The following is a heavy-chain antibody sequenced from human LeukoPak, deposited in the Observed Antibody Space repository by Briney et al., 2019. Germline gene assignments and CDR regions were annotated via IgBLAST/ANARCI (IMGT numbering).Heavy chain of an antibody. Sequence: GRSLRLSCAASGFIFSSYAMHWVRQAPCKGLEWVAIISYDGSNKYYADSVKGRFTISRDNSKNTLYLQMNSLRAEDTALYYCARYCSSTSCPPYWGQGTLVTVSS. J-gene: IGHJ4*02. CDR1: GFIFSSYA. CDR3: ARYCSSTSCPPY. CDR2: ISYDGSNK. V-gene: IGHV3-30*04. D-gene: IGHD2-2*01.